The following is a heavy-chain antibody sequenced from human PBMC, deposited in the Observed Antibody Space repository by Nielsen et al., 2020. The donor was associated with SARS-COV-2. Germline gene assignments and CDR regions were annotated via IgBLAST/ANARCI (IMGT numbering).Heavy chain of an antibody. V-gene: IGHV3-30*19. CDR1: GFTFSSYG. Sequence: GESLKISCAASGFTFSSYGMHWVRQAPGKGLEWVAVIWYDGSNKYYADSVKGRFTISRDNSKNTLYLQMNSLRAEDTAVYYCARRLWFGDYWGQGTLVTVSS. D-gene: IGHD3-10*01. CDR2: IWYDGSNK. CDR3: ARRLWFGDY. J-gene: IGHJ4*02.